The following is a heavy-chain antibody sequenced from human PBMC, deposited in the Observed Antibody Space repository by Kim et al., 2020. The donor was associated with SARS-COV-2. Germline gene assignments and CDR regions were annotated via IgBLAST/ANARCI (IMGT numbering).Heavy chain of an antibody. J-gene: IGHJ6*02. V-gene: IGHV4-59*08. CDR3: ARLGDYYYYGMDV. CDR2: IYYSGST. Sequence: SETLSLTCTVSGGSISSYYWSWIRQPPGKGLEWIGYIYYSGSTNYNPSLKSRVTISVDTSKNQFSLKLSSVTAADTAVYYCARLGDYYYYGMDVWGQGTTVTVSS. CDR1: GGSISSYY.